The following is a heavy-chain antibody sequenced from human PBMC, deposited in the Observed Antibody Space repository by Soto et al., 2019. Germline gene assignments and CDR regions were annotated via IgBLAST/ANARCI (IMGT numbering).Heavy chain of an antibody. V-gene: IGHV3-23*01. Sequence: GGSLRLSCATSGFNFSSDAMSWVRQDPGKGLEWVSAISGSGGSTYYADSVKGRFTISRDNSKNTLYLQMNSLRAEDTDVYYCAKEELVLRRYDYYGIDVWGQGTAVTVSS. CDR1: GFNFSSDA. CDR3: AKEELVLRRYDYYGIDV. D-gene: IGHD1-1*01. J-gene: IGHJ6*02. CDR2: ISGSGGST.